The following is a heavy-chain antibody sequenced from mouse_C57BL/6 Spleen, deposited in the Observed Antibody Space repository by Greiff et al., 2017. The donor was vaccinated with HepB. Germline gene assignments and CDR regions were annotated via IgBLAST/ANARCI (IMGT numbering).Heavy chain of an antibody. Sequence: VQLQQSGTELVKPGASVKLSCKASGYTFTSYWMHWVKQRPGQGLEWIGNINPSNGGTNYNEKFKSKATLTVDKSSSTAYMQVSSLTSEDSAVYYCARNGFHYAMDYWGQGNSVTVSS. CDR2: INPSNGGT. CDR3: ARNGFHYAMDY. V-gene: IGHV1-53*01. J-gene: IGHJ4*01. CDR1: GYTFTSYW.